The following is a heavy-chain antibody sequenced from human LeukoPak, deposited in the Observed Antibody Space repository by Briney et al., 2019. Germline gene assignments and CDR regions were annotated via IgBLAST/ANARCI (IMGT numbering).Heavy chain of an antibody. CDR3: ARDGMNGSGSYYSRYYYGMDV. Sequence: ASVKVSCKASGYTFTSYGISWVRQAPGQGLEWMGWISAYNGNTNYAQKLQGRVTMTTDTSTSTAYMELRSLRSDDTAVYYCARDGMNGSGSYYSRYYYGMDVWGQGTTATVSS. CDR1: GYTFTSYG. J-gene: IGHJ6*02. V-gene: IGHV1-18*01. CDR2: ISAYNGNT. D-gene: IGHD3-10*01.